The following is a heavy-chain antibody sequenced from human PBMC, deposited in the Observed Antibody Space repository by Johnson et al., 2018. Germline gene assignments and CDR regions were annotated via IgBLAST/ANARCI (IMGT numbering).Heavy chain of an antibody. Sequence: QVQLVQSGAEVKKPGASVKVSCKASGYTFTSYDINWVRQATGQGLEWMGWMNPNSGNTGYAQKFQGRVTMTRNTSISTAYMELGRRRSEDTAVYSCARGGGYYGSSGYYDAFDIWGQGTMVTVSS. CDR2: MNPNSGNT. J-gene: IGHJ3*02. CDR3: ARGGGYYGSSGYYDAFDI. V-gene: IGHV1-8*01. D-gene: IGHD3-22*01. CDR1: GYTFTSYD.